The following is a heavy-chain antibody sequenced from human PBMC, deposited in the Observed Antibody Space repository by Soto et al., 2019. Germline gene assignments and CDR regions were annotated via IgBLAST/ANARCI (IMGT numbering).Heavy chain of an antibody. V-gene: IGHV5-10-1*01. D-gene: IGHD3-3*02. CDR1: GYSFTSYW. CDR2: IDPSDSYT. J-gene: IGHJ6*02. Sequence: GESLKISCKGSGYSFTSYWISWVRQMPGKGLEWMGRIDPSDSYTNYSPSFQGHVTISADKSISTAYLQWGSLKASDTAMYYCARRYSIFHYYGMDVWGQGTTVTVSS. CDR3: ARRYSIFHYYGMDV.